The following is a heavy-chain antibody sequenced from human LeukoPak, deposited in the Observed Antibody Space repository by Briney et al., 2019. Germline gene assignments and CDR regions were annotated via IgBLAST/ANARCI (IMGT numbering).Heavy chain of an antibody. D-gene: IGHD3-10*01. CDR3: ARVRSGNDFDY. Sequence: PGGSLRLSCSASGLTSVDHAMSSGCAGPREGRERGGFIRSKGYVGTTEYTASVEGTFSLSRDDCKSCVYLQMSSLKTEDTGVYYCARVRSGNDFDYWGQGTLGTVSS. V-gene: IGHV3-49*04. CDR1: GLTSVDHA. J-gene: IGHJ4*02. CDR2: IRSKGYVGTT.